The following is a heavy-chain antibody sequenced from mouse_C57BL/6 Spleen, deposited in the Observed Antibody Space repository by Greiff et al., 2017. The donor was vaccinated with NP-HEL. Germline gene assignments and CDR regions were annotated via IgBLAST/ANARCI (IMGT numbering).Heavy chain of an antibody. V-gene: IGHV2-2*01. CDR1: GFSLTSYG. Sequence: VQLQESGPGLVQPSQSLSITCTVSGFSLTSYGVHWVRQSPGKGLEWLGVIWSGGSTDYNAAFISRLGISKDNSNSADFFKMNSLQADDTAIYCCASVYYSKPMDYWGQGTSVTVSS. D-gene: IGHD2-5*01. CDR3: ASVYYSKPMDY. J-gene: IGHJ4*01. CDR2: IWSGGST.